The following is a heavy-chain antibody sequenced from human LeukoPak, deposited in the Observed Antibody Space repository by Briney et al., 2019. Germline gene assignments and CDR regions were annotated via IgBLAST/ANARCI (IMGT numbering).Heavy chain of an antibody. V-gene: IGHV1-46*01. CDR1: GYTFTSYY. D-gene: IGHD3-22*01. CDR2: INPSGGST. J-gene: IGHJ3*02. CDR3: AKSLDDYYDSSGYYYVGAFDI. Sequence: GASVKVSCKASGYTFTSYYMHWVRQAPGQGLEWMGIINPSGGSTSYAQKFQGRVTMTRDTSTSTVYMELSSLRSEDTAVYYCAKSLDDYYDSSGYYYVGAFDIWGQGTMVTVSS.